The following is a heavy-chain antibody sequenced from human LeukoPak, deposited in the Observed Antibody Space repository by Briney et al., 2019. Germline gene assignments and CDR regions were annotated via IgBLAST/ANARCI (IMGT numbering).Heavy chain of an antibody. D-gene: IGHD5-24*01. CDR2: INPSSGSA. CDR1: GYTFTNYY. Sequence: ASVKVSCKASGYTFTNYYMHWVRQAPGQGLEWMGIINPSSGSAGYAQKFQGRVTMTRDTSTSTVYMDLSSLKSEDTAVYYCVRSRDGYNYFDYWGQGTLVTDSS. J-gene: IGHJ4*02. CDR3: VRSRDGYNYFDY. V-gene: IGHV1-46*01.